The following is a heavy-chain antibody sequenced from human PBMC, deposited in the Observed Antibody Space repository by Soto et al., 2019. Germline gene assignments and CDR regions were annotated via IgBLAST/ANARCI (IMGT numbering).Heavy chain of an antibody. V-gene: IGHV3-30*18. D-gene: IGHD6-13*01. CDR2: ISYDGSNK. J-gene: IGHJ4*02. Sequence: QVQLVESGGGVVQPGRSLRLSCAASGFTFSSYGMHWVRQAPGKGLEWVAVISYDGSNKYYADSVKGRFTISRDNSKNTLYLQMNSLRAEDTAVYYCAKDLRGSSWYGDYWGQGTLVTVSS. CDR1: GFTFSSYG. CDR3: AKDLRGSSWYGDY.